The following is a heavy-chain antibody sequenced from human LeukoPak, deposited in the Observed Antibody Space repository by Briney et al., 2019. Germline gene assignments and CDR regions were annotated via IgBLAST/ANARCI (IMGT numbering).Heavy chain of an antibody. CDR3: ARDRRYYYGSGSYLVRPGYYGMDV. V-gene: IGHV3-30*03. J-gene: IGHJ6*02. D-gene: IGHD3-10*01. CDR2: ISYDGSNK. CDR1: GFTFSSYG. Sequence: GRSLRLSCAASGFTFSSYGMHWVRQAPGKGLEWVAVISYDGSNKYYADSVKGRFTISRDNSKNTLYLQMNSLRAEDTAVYYCARDRRYYYGSGSYLVRPGYYGMDVWGQGTTVTVSS.